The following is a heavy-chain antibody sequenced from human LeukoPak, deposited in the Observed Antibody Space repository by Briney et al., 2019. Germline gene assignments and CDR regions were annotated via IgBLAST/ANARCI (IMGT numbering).Heavy chain of an antibody. CDR3: AKVAYYYGSGSRYYYFGMDA. Sequence: GGSLRLSCAASGFTFSSYAMSWVRQAPGKGLEWVSAISGSGGATYYADSVQGRLTISRDNSKNTLYLQMNSLRAEDTAVYYCAKVAYYYGSGSRYYYFGMDAWGQGTTVTVSS. V-gene: IGHV3-23*01. CDR1: GFTFSSYA. D-gene: IGHD3-10*01. J-gene: IGHJ6*02. CDR2: ISGSGGAT.